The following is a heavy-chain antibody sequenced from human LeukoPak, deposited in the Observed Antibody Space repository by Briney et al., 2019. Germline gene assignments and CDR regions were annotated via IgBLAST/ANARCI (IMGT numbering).Heavy chain of an antibody. D-gene: IGHD2-15*01. CDR2: MYYSGST. J-gene: IGHJ5*02. Sequence: KSSETLSLTCSVSGGSISSYYWSWIRQPPGKGLEWIGYMYYSGSTNYNPSLKSRVTMSVDTSKNQFSLKLNSVTAADTAVYYCASLSEYCSAGSCYLGWFDPWGQGTLVTVSS. V-gene: IGHV4-59*01. CDR3: ASLSEYCSAGSCYLGWFDP. CDR1: GGSISSYY.